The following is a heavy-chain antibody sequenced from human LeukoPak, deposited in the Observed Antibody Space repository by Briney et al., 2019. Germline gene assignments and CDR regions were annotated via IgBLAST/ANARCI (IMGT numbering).Heavy chain of an antibody. J-gene: IGHJ2*01. CDR2: ISGSGGST. V-gene: IGHV3-23*01. Sequence: GGSLRLSCAASGFTFSSYAMSWVRQPPGKGLEWVSVISGSGGSTYYADSVKGRFTISRDNSKNTRYLQMNSLRAEDTAVYYCAKGVSDWVMSAGYFDLWGRGTLVTVSS. CDR1: GFTFSSYA. CDR3: AKGVSDWVMSAGYFDL. D-gene: IGHD2-21*02.